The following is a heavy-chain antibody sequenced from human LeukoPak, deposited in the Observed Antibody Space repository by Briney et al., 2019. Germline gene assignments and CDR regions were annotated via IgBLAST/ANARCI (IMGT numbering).Heavy chain of an antibody. CDR3: ARDSSSSQGTNWFDP. CDR2: INPNSGGT. J-gene: IGHJ5*02. V-gene: IGHV1-2*02. D-gene: IGHD6-6*01. CDR1: GYTFTGYY. Sequence: ASVKVSCKASGYTFTGYYMHWVRQAPGHGLEWMGWINPNSGGTNYAQKFQGRVTMTRDTSISTAYMELSRLRSDDTAVYYCARDSSSSQGTNWFDPLGPGNPGHRLL.